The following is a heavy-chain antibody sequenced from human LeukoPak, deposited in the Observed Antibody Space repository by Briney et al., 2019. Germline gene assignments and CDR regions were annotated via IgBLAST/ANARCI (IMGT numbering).Heavy chain of an antibody. CDR3: ARGGEGSYYSSHFDY. V-gene: IGHV4-59*01. J-gene: IGHJ4*02. CDR2: IYYGGST. D-gene: IGHD3-10*01. CDR1: GGSISSYY. Sequence: SETLSLTCTVSGGSISSYYWSWIRQPPGKGLEWIGYIYYGGSTNYNPSLKSRVTISVDTSKNQFSLKLSSVTAADTAVYYCARGGEGSYYSSHFDYWGQGTLVTVSS.